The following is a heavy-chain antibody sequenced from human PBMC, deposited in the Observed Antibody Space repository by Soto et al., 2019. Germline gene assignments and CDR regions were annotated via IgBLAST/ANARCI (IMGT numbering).Heavy chain of an antibody. CDR1: GGSISSTSYA. CDR2: IDYSGTI. J-gene: IGHJ4*02. CDR3: ARHVHNQGYEYYFDS. V-gene: IGHV4-39*01. D-gene: IGHD3-3*01. Sequence: QLQLQESGPGLVKPSETLSLTCNASGGSISSTSYAWGWIRQSPGKGLEWIGTIDYSGTIYYNPSLKSRITISGDTSKNQISLKLSSVTAADTAAYYCARHVHNQGYEYYFDSWGQGTLVTVSS.